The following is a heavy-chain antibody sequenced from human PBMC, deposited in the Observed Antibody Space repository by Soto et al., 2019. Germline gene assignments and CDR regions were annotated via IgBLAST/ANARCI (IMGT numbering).Heavy chain of an antibody. D-gene: IGHD1-20*01. CDR2: IYYSGST. Sequence: PSETLSLTCTVSGGSISSSSYYWGWIRQPPGKGLEWIGSIYYSGSTYYNPPLTSRGTISVDTSKNQSSLKLSSVTAADTAVYYCASLRGLYYNWNTQDGFDMWGQGTMVTVSS. J-gene: IGHJ3*02. CDR3: ASLRGLYYNWNTQDGFDM. CDR1: GGSISSSSYY. V-gene: IGHV4-39*01.